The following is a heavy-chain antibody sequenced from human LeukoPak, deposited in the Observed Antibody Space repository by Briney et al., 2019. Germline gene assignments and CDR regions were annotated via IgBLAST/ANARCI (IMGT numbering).Heavy chain of an antibody. Sequence: GGSLRLSCAASRFTFSGYAMHWVRQAPGKGLEWVAVISYGGSNKYYADSVKGRFTISRDNSKNTLYLQMNSLRAEDTAFYYCAKDGRPDTYGIFDLWGHGTLVTVSS. J-gene: IGHJ4*01. CDR1: RFTFSGYA. CDR3: AKDGRPDTYGIFDL. D-gene: IGHD1-1*01. V-gene: IGHV3-30-3*01. CDR2: ISYGGSNK.